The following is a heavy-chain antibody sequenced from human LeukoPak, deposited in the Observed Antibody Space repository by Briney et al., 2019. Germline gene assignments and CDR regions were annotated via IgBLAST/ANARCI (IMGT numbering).Heavy chain of an antibody. CDR2: INHSGSN. D-gene: IGHD2-2*03. Sequence: SETLSLTCAVYGGSFSGYYWSWIRQPPGKGLEWIGEINHSGSNNYYPSLKSRVTISVDTSKNQFSLKLSSVTAADTAVYYCARSPGYCSSTSCYGSYYGMDVWGQGTTVTVSS. J-gene: IGHJ6*02. V-gene: IGHV4-34*01. CDR1: GGSFSGYY. CDR3: ARSPGYCSSTSCYGSYYGMDV.